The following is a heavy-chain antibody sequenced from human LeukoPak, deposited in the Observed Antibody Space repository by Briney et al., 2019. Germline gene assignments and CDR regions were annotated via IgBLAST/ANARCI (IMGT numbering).Heavy chain of an antibody. CDR2: INPNSGGT. D-gene: IGHD3-22*01. Sequence: ASVKVSCKASGYTFTGYYMHWVRQAPGQGLEWMGWINPNSGGTNHAQKFQGRVTMTRDTSISTAYMELSRLRSDDTAVYYCARDASGYPTEYFQNWGQGTLVTVSS. J-gene: IGHJ1*01. CDR3: ARDASGYPTEYFQN. V-gene: IGHV1-2*02. CDR1: GYTFTGYY.